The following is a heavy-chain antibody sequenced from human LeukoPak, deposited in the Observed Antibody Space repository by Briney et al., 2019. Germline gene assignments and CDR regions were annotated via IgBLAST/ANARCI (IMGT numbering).Heavy chain of an antibody. J-gene: IGHJ4*02. CDR1: GFTFDDYT. D-gene: IGHD5-12*01. CDR2: ISWDGGST. V-gene: IGHV3-43*01. CDR3: AKGSGYDYEYFDY. Sequence: GRSLRLSCAASGFTFDDYTMHWVRQAPGKGLEWVSLISWDGGSTYYADSVKGRFTISRDNSKNSLYLQMNSLRTEDTALYYCAKGSGYDYEYFDYWGQGTLVTVSS.